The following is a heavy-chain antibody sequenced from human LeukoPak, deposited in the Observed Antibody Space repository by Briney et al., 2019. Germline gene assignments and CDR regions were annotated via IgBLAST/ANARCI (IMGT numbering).Heavy chain of an antibody. CDR2: IYPRDSDT. V-gene: IGHV5-51*01. Sequence: GESLKISCEGSGYTFTSYWIGWVRQMPGRGLEWMGIIYPRDSDTRYSPSFQGQVTISADKSISTAYLQWSSLKASDAAIYYCARAYSWNKNDAFDIWGQGTMVTVSS. J-gene: IGHJ3*02. D-gene: IGHD2-21*01. CDR1: GYTFTSYW. CDR3: ARAYSWNKNDAFDI.